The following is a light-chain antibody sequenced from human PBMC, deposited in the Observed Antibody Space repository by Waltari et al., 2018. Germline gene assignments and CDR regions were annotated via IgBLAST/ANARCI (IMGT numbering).Light chain of an antibody. CDR2: AAS. J-gene: IGKJ1*01. CDR3: QQSASTPWT. CDR1: QTISTY. Sequence: DIQMTQSPSSLSASVGDRVTITCRASQTISTYLNWYQQKPGKAPELLIYAASSLQSGVPSRFSGGGSGIDFTLTISNLQPEDFATYYCQQSASTPWTFGQGTKVEIK. V-gene: IGKV1-39*01.